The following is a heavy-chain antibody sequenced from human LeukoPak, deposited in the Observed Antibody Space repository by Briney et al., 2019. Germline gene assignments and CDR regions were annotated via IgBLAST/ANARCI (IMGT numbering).Heavy chain of an antibody. D-gene: IGHD2-2*01. Sequence: SVKVSCKASGGTFSSYAISWVRQAPGQGLEWMGTIIPILGIANYAQKFQGRVTITADKSTSTAYMELSSLRSEDTAVYYCARDFVVPAAIASGFDPWGQGTLVTVSS. CDR3: ARDFVVPAAIASGFDP. CDR1: GGTFSSYA. J-gene: IGHJ5*02. V-gene: IGHV1-69*04. CDR2: IIPILGIA.